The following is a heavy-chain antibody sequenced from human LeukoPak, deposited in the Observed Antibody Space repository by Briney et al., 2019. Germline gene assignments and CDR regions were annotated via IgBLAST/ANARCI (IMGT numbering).Heavy chain of an antibody. CDR2: ISSSSSYI. J-gene: IGHJ4*02. Sequence: PGGSLRLSCAASGFTFSSYSMNWVRQALGKGLEWVSSISSSSSYIYYADSVKGRFTISRDNAKNSLYLQMNSLRAEDTAVYYCARDMQYQLLRAFDYWGQGTLVTVSS. CDR1: GFTFSSYS. V-gene: IGHV3-21*01. D-gene: IGHD2-2*01. CDR3: ARDMQYQLLRAFDY.